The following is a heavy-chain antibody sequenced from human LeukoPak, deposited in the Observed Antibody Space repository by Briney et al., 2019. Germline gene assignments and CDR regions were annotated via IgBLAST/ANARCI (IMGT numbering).Heavy chain of an antibody. Sequence: PGGSLRLSCAASGFTFSSYAMSWVREAPARGLEWVSSLRGNGDTFYADSVKGRFTISRDNSKNTLYLQMNSLRAEDTAVYYCAKAGSSWYNDFDYWGQGTLVTVSS. D-gene: IGHD6-13*01. CDR3: AKAGSSWYNDFDY. CDR1: GFTFSSYA. J-gene: IGHJ4*02. CDR2: LRGNGDT. V-gene: IGHV3-23*01.